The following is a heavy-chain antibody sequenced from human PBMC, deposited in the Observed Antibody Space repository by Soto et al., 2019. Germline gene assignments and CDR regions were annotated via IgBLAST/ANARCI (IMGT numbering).Heavy chain of an antibody. CDR2: IYPGDSDT. D-gene: IGHD4-17*01. J-gene: IGHJ6*02. V-gene: IGHV5-51*01. Sequence: GESLKISCKGSGYSFTSYWIGWVRQMPGKGLEWVGIIYPGDSDTRYSPSFQGQVTISAVKSISTAYLQWSSLKASDTARYYGARQDGDYDFYYYGMDVWGQGTTVTVSS. CDR3: ARQDGDYDFYYYGMDV. CDR1: GYSFTSYW.